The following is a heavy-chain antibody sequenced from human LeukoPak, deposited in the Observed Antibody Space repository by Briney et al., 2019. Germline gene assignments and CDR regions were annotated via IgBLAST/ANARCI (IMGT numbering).Heavy chain of an antibody. Sequence: ASVKVSCKASGYTFTSYYMHWVRQAPGQGLEWMGIINPSGGSTSYAQKFQGRVTMTRDTSISTVYMELSSLSSEDTAVYYCARDLSRFLEWLSGWFDPWGQGTLVTVSS. CDR2: INPSGGST. D-gene: IGHD3-3*01. CDR1: GYTFTSYY. J-gene: IGHJ5*02. V-gene: IGHV1-46*03. CDR3: ARDLSRFLEWLSGWFDP.